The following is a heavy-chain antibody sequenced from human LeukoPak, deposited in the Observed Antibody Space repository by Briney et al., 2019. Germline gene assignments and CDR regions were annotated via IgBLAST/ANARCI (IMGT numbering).Heavy chain of an antibody. J-gene: IGHJ6*02. V-gene: IGHV4-59*01. CDR2: IYYSGST. D-gene: IGHD4-11*01. Sequence: SETLSLTCSVSGGSISTYYWSWIRQPPGKGLEWIGYIYYSGSTNYNPSLKSRVIISVDTSKNQFSLDLTSVTAADSAVYFSARSYSNFYYGMDVWGQGTTVTVSS. CDR1: GGSISTYY. CDR3: ARSYSNFYYGMDV.